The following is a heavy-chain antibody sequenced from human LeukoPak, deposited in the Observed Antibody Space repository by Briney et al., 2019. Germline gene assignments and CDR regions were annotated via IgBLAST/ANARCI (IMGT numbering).Heavy chain of an antibody. CDR3: ARVGSWGDYVWGSYRSPPGRSYYYYYMDV. J-gene: IGHJ6*03. V-gene: IGHV4-4*09. CDR2: IYTSGST. Sequence: SETLSLTCTVSGGSISSYYWSWIRQPPGKGLEWIGYIYTSGSTNYNPSLKSRVTISVDTSKNQFSLKLSSVTAADTAVYYCARVGSWGDYVWGSYRSPPGRSYYYYYMDVWGKGTTVTVSS. CDR1: GGSISSYY. D-gene: IGHD3-16*02.